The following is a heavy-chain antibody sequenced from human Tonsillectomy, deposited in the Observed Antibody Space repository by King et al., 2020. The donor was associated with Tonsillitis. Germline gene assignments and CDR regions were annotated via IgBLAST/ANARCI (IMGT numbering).Heavy chain of an antibody. Sequence: VQLVESGAEVKKPGTSVKVSCKASGYAFTKYYIHWVRQAPGQGLEWMGIINPSGGSTTYAQKFQGRVTVTRDTSTSTVYMELSSLRSEDTAVYYCARDLSYDILTGTQWYYGMDVWGQGTTVTVSS. CDR3: ARDLSYDILTGTQWYYGMDV. V-gene: IGHV1-46*03. J-gene: IGHJ6*02. CDR2: INPSGGST. D-gene: IGHD3-9*01. CDR1: GYAFTKYY.